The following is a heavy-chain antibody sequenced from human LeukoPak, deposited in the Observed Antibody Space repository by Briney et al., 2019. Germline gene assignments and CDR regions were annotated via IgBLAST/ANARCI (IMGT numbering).Heavy chain of an antibody. D-gene: IGHD6-19*01. CDR3: VRGSSGWFSIDY. CDR2: IYSSGTT. J-gene: IGHJ4*02. Sequence: SETLSLTCTVSVDSISRYYWSWIRQPAGKALEWIGRIYSSGTTNYNPSLRSRVTMSVDTSKNQFSLKLSSVTAAVTAVYYCVRGSSGWFSIDYWGQGALVTVSS. V-gene: IGHV4-4*07. CDR1: VDSISRYY.